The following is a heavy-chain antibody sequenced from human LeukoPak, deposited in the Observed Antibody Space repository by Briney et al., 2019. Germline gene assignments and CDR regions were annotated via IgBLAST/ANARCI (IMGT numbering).Heavy chain of an antibody. V-gene: IGHV3-23*01. Sequence: AGGSLRLSCAASGFTFSRYDMSWVRQAPGKGLEWVSAISGSGGSTYYADSVKGRFTISRDNSKNTLYLQMNSLRAEDTAVYYCAKDLNSSPYNWFDPWGQGTLVTVSS. CDR3: AKDLNSSPYNWFDP. CDR2: ISGSGGST. J-gene: IGHJ5*02. CDR1: GFTFSRYD. D-gene: IGHD6-13*01.